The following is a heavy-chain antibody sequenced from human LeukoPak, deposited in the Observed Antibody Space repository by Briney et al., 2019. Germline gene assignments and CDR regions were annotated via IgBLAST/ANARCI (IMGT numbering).Heavy chain of an antibody. Sequence: SETLSLTCTVFGGSISSGDYYWNWIRQSPGKGLEWIGYIYYSGTTYYNPSLRSRVTMSLDTSKNQFSLKLSSVTAADTAVYYCAAAAVPSFDCWGQGTLVTVSS. CDR2: IYYSGTT. J-gene: IGHJ4*02. D-gene: IGHD2-21*02. CDR3: AAAAVPSFDC. CDR1: GGSISSGDYY. V-gene: IGHV4-30-4*08.